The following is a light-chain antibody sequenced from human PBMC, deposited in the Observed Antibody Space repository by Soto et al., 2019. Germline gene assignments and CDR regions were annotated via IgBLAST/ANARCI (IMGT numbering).Light chain of an antibody. CDR1: QSLLYSNGYNY. J-gene: IGKJ5*01. CDR3: MQALQTPIN. Sequence: DIVMTQSPLSLPVTPGEPASFSCRSSQSLLYSNGYNYLDWYLQKPGQSPQLLIYLGSHRASGVPDRFSGSGSGTDSTLKISRVEAEDVGVYYCMQALQTPINFGQGTRLEIK. V-gene: IGKV2-28*01. CDR2: LGS.